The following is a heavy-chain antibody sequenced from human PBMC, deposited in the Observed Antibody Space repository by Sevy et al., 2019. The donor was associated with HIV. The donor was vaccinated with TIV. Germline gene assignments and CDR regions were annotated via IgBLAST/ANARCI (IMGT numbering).Heavy chain of an antibody. V-gene: IGHV3-30*03. D-gene: IGHD3-10*01. CDR1: GFTFSSYG. Sequence: GGSLRLSCAASGFTFSSYGMHWVRQAPGKGLEWVAVISYDGSNKYYADSLKGRFTISRDNSKNTLYLQMNSLGAEDTAVYYCSAGSPGYFDYWGQGTLVTVSS. CDR2: ISYDGSNK. J-gene: IGHJ4*02. CDR3: SAGSPGYFDY.